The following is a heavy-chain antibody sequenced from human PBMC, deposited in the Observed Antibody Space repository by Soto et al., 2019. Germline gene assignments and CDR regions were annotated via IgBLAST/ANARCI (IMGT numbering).Heavy chain of an antibody. J-gene: IGHJ6*02. Sequence: QVQLVQSGAEVKKPGSSVKVSCKASGGTFSSYAISWVRQAPGQGLEWMGGIIPIFGTANYAQKFQGRVTITADESTSTAYMELSSLRSEDTAVYYCARGQLGYCISASCYGTNRYYYYGMDVWGQGTTVTVSS. D-gene: IGHD2-2*01. CDR2: IIPIFGTA. CDR1: GGTFSSYA. V-gene: IGHV1-69*12. CDR3: ARGQLGYCISASCYGTNRYYYYGMDV.